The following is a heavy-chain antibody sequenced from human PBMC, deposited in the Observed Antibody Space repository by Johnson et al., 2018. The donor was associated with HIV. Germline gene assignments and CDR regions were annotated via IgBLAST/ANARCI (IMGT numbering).Heavy chain of an antibody. CDR1: GFTFSDYG. D-gene: IGHD5-12*01. V-gene: IGHV3-33*01. Sequence: QVQLVESGGGVAQPGRSLRLSCVASGFTFSDYGMHWVRQAPGQGLDWVAVVWYDGRNKYYADPVKGRFTIARDNSKNTLYLQMNSLRAEDTAVYYCARARAYSGYDDAFDIWGQGTMVTVSS. J-gene: IGHJ3*02. CDR2: VWYDGRNK. CDR3: ARARAYSGYDDAFDI.